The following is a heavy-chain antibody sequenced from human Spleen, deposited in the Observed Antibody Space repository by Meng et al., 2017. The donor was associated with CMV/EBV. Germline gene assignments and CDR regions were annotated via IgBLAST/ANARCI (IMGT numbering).Heavy chain of an antibody. CDR1: GFTFSSYA. V-gene: IGHV3-30-3*01. CDR3: ARDACSTTSCYKSGMDV. D-gene: IGHD2-2*02. CDR2: ISYDGSNK. J-gene: IGHJ6*02. Sequence: SLKISCAASGFTFSSYAMHWVRQAPGKGLQWVTVISYDGSNKYYTDSVKGRFTISRDNSKNTLYLQMNSLRAEDTAVYYCARDACSTTSCYKSGMDVWGQGTTVTVSS.